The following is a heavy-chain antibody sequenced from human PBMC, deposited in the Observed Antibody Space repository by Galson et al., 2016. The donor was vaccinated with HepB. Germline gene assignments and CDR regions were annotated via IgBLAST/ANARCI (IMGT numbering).Heavy chain of an antibody. CDR3: ARVRYSSSWYVLWYFDL. Sequence: SLRLSCAASGFTFSRDSMIWVRQAPGKGLEWVSSISSGSDGYIYYADSVKGRFTISRDNAKNSLLLQMNSLRAEGTAVYYCARVRYSSSWYVLWYFDLWGRGTLVTVSS. D-gene: IGHD6-13*01. J-gene: IGHJ2*01. CDR2: ISSGSDGYI. CDR1: GFTFSRDS. V-gene: IGHV3-21*01.